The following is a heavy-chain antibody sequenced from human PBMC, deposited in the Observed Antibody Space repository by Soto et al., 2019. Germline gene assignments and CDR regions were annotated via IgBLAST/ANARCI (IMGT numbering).Heavy chain of an antibody. CDR1: GGSISSGGYY. J-gene: IGHJ4*02. V-gene: IGHV4-31*03. Sequence: PSETLSLTCTVSGGSISSGGYYWSWIRQHPGKGLEWIGYIYYSGSAYYNPSLKSRVTISVDTSKNQFSLKLSSVTAADTAVYYCARLVRDDYGDYAYWGQGTLVPVSS. CDR2: IYYSGSA. D-gene: IGHD4-17*01. CDR3: ARLVRDDYGDYAY.